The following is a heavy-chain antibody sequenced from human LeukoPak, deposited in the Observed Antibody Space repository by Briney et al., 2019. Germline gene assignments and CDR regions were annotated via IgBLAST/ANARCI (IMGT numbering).Heavy chain of an antibody. V-gene: IGHV4-59*08. J-gene: IGHJ4*02. CDR2: IYYSGST. CDR1: GGSISSYY. CDR3: ARSPGYSSSWGFDY. D-gene: IGHD6-13*01. Sequence: SETLFLTCTVSGGSISSYYWSWIRQPPGKGLEWIGYIYYSGSTNYNPSLKSRVTISVDTSKNQFSLKLSSVTAADTAVYYCARSPGYSSSWGFDYWGQGTLVTVSS.